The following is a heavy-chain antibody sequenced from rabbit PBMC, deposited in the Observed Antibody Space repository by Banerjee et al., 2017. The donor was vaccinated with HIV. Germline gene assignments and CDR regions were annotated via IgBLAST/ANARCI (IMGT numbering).Heavy chain of an antibody. V-gene: IGHV1S45*01. D-gene: IGHD6-1*01. CDR3: AREGIRDAGYGSLNL. J-gene: IGHJ4*01. Sequence: QEQLKETGGGLVQPGGSLTLSCKASGFVFSTYYMSWVRQAPGKGLEWIACIYGDSSGTPYYASWAKGRFTISKTSSTTVTLQMTSLTAADTATYFCAREGIRDAGYGSLNLWGQGTLVTVS. CDR2: IYGDSSGTP. CDR1: GFVFSTYYM.